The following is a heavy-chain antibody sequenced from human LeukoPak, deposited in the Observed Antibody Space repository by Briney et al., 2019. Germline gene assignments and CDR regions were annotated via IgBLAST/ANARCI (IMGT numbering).Heavy chain of an antibody. Sequence: ASVKVSCKASGYTVTSYGISCVRQAPGQELEWMGWISAYEGNTNYAQKLQGRVTMTTDTSTSTAYTELRSLRSDDTSVYYCARVLPRYYYDSSGLNYFDYWGQGTLVTVSS. V-gene: IGHV1-18*01. D-gene: IGHD3-22*01. J-gene: IGHJ4*02. CDR3: ARVLPRYYYDSSGLNYFDY. CDR1: GYTVTSYG. CDR2: ISAYEGNT.